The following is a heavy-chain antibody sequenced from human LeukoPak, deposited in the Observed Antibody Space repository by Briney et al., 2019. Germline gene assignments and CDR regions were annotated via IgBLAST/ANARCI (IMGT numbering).Heavy chain of an antibody. CDR2: IYYSGST. CDR1: GGSISSYY. Sequence: SETLSLTCTVSGGSISSYYWSWIRQPPGKGLGWIGYIYYSGSTYYNPSLKSRVTISVDTSKNQFSLKLSSVTAADTAVYYCASRRGNFWFDPWGQGTVVTVSS. CDR3: ASRRGNFWFDP. V-gene: IGHV4-59*12. J-gene: IGHJ5*02. D-gene: IGHD3-16*01.